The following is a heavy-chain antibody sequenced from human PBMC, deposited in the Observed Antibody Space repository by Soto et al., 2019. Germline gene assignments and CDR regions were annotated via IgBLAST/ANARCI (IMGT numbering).Heavy chain of an antibody. CDR2: IYHSGNT. V-gene: IGHV4-31*03. J-gene: IGHJ3*02. Sequence: SETLSLTCSVSGGSISSGGYYWSWIHQLPGKDLEWIGYIYHSGNTYYNSSLKSRLTISVDTSKNQFSLKLTSVTAADTAVYYCARVGISSSDAFDIWGQGTMVTVSS. CDR3: ARVGISSSDAFDI. D-gene: IGHD6-6*01. CDR1: GGSISSGGYY.